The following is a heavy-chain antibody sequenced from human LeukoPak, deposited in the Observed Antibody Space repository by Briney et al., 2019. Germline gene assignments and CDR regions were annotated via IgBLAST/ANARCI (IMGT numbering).Heavy chain of an antibody. V-gene: IGHV3-11*01. D-gene: IGHD2/OR15-2a*01. CDR2: ISSGGDIM. CDR1: GLRFSDYY. J-gene: IGHJ1*01. Sequence: PGGSLRLSCAASGLRFSDYYVSGIRQATGKGLQWVSYISSGGDIMHYADSVKGRFTSSRDNAKNSGYLEMNSLGAEDTAVYYCATNLIGAGEYFQQWGQGTLVTVSS. CDR3: ATNLIGAGEYFQQ.